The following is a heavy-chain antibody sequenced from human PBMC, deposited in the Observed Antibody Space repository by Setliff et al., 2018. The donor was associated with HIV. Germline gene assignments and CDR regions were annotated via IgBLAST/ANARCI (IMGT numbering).Heavy chain of an antibody. Sequence: PSETLRLSCAASGFTFSNYAMSWVRQPPGEGLEWIGEINRSGKTNYNPSLKSRVTISVETSKNQFSLKLSSVTAADTAIYYCAREQRRYDSSSQFFGYWGQGTLVTVSS. V-gene: IGHV4-34*01. CDR3: AREQRRYDSSSQFFGY. CDR1: GFTFSNYA. J-gene: IGHJ4*02. D-gene: IGHD6-13*01. CDR2: INRSGKT.